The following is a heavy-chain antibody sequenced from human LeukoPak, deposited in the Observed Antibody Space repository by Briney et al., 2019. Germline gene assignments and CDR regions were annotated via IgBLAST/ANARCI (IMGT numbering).Heavy chain of an antibody. Sequence: GSLRLSCAASGFTVSSNYMSWVRQPPGKGLEWIGYIYYSGSTNYNPSLKSRVTISVDTSKNQFSLKLSSVTAADTAVYYCARVGGSGGYFDLWGRGTLVTVSS. D-gene: IGHD3-10*01. J-gene: IGHJ2*01. V-gene: IGHV4-59*02. CDR1: GFTVSSNY. CDR2: IYYSGST. CDR3: ARVGGSGGYFDL.